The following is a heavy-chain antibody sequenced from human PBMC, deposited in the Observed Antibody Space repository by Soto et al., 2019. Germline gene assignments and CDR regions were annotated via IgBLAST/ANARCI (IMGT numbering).Heavy chain of an antibody. D-gene: IGHD2-2*01. J-gene: IGHJ5*02. V-gene: IGHV4-39*02. CDR3: ARLVVFAPVANA. CDR2: IFYSWTT. Sequence: VAGGKSGDNGGYRSRILQSPGKGLEWFVGIFYSWTTYYSPSLKDRVTISVDTSKNSFSLNLTSVTAADTAFYFCARLVVFAPVANAWGQGTLVTVSS. CDR1: GGKSGDNGGY.